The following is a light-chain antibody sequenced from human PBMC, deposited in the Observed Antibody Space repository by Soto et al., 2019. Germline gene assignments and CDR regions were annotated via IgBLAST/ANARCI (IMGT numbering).Light chain of an antibody. CDR2: AAS. J-gene: IGKJ1*01. V-gene: IGKV1-39*01. CDR3: QQSYTTPRT. CDR1: QSITTY. Sequence: DIQMTQSPPSLSASVGDRVTITCRASQSITTYLNWYQQKPGKAPKVLIYAASSLQSGVPSRFSGSGSRTDFTLTISSLPPEDFATYYRQQSYTTPRTFGQGTKVEIK.